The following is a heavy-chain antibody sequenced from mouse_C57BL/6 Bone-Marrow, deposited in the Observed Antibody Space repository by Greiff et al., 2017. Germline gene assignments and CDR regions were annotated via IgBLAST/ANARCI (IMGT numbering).Heavy chain of an antibody. CDR3: ARKGAMDY. Sequence: QVQLQQSGAELVRPGASVKLSCKASGYTFTDYYINWVKQRPGQGLEWIARIYPGSGNTYYNEKFQGKATLTAEKSSRTAYMQLSSLTSEDSAVYFCARKGAMDYWGQGTSVTVSS. CDR1: GYTFTDYY. CDR2: IYPGSGNT. J-gene: IGHJ4*01. V-gene: IGHV1-76*01.